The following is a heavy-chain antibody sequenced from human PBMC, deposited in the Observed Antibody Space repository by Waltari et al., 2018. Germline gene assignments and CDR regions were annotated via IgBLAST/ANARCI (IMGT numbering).Heavy chain of an antibody. V-gene: IGHV3-48*03. D-gene: IGHD3-10*01. Sequence: EVQLVESGGGLVQTGGSLRLSCAASGFTCRSSYRNWVRQAPGKGLEWVSYISSGGSNIFYAESVKGRFTISRDNAKNSLYLQMNSLRVEDTAVYYCTRERSVTGKGNLDYWGQGTLVTVSS. CDR1: GFTCRSSY. CDR2: ISSGGSNI. J-gene: IGHJ4*02. CDR3: TRERSVTGKGNLDY.